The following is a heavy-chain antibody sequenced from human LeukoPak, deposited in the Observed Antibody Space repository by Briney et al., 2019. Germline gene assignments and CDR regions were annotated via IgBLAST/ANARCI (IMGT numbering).Heavy chain of an antibody. CDR3: ASQLVGFDY. V-gene: IGHV3-30*03. D-gene: IGHD2-8*02. CDR1: GFSFSQYG. Sequence: GGSLRLSCTVSGFSFSQYGIHWVRQSPGKGLEWVAVISYDGSNKYYADSVKGRFTISRDNSKNTLYLQMNSLRAEDTAVYYCASQLVGFDYWGQGTLVTVSS. CDR2: ISYDGSNK. J-gene: IGHJ4*02.